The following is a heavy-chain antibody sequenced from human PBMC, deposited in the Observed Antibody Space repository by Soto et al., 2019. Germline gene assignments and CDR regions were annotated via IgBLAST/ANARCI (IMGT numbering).Heavy chain of an antibody. CDR3: ARVDYDILTEYWYFDL. CDR1: GYTFTSYG. V-gene: IGHV1-18*01. Sequence: QVQLVQSGAEVKKPGASVKVSCKASGYTFTSYGISWVRQAPGQGLEWMGWISTYNGNTNYAQKPQGRVTLTTDPSTSTAYMELRSLRSDDTAVYYCARVDYDILTEYWYFDLWGRGTLVTVSS. CDR2: ISTYNGNT. J-gene: IGHJ2*01. D-gene: IGHD3-9*01.